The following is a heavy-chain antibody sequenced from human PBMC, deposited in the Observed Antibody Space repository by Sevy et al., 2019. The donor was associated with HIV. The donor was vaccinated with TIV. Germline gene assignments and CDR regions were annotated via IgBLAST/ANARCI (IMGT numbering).Heavy chain of an antibody. J-gene: IGHJ4*02. CDR1: GFSFSSYS. CDR2: ISSSSGTI. CDR3: ARDDHWAFDY. V-gene: IGHV3-48*01. D-gene: IGHD7-27*01. Sequence: GGSLRLSCVTSGFSFSSYSMNWVRQAPGKGREGVSYISSSSGTIRYADSVKGRLTISRDNAKNSLFLQMNSLRAEDTAVYYCARDDHWAFDYWGQGALVTVSS.